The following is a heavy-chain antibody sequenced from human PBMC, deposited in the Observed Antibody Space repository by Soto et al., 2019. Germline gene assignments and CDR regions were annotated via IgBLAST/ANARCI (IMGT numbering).Heavy chain of an antibody. Sequence: PSETLSLTCTCSGGSISSYYWNWLRQPPGKELEWNGYIYYCGSTNYYPSLKSRVTISVDTSKNQFSLKLSCETAADTAVYYCARRVAAATGFYYYYYMDVWGKGTTVTVSS. V-gene: IGHV4-59*08. D-gene: IGHD6-13*01. CDR3: ARRVAAATGFYYYYYMDV. CDR2: IYYCGST. CDR1: GGSISSYY. J-gene: IGHJ6*03.